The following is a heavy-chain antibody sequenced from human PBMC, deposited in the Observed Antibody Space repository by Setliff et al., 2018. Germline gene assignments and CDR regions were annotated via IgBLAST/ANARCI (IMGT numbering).Heavy chain of an antibody. J-gene: IGHJ4*02. CDR2: IKGPGAT. D-gene: IGHD2-15*01. CDR1: GFTFSAAW. Sequence: SLRLSCAASGFTFSAAWMTWLRLGPGKGLEWVALIKGPGATDYSASVKDRFTISRDNAKNSLYLQMDSLRTEDTAVYYCARLSYRWSQYYYFDYWGQGTLVTVSS. CDR3: ARLSYRWSQYYYFDY. V-gene: IGHV3-11*01.